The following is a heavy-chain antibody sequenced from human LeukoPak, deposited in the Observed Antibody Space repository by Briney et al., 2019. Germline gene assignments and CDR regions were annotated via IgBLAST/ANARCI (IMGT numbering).Heavy chain of an antibody. D-gene: IGHD5-24*01. Sequence: PGVSVRLSCAASGFTFSSYGVHWVRQAPGKGLEWVAVISYDGSNKYYADSVKGRFTISRDNSKNTLYLQMNSLRAEDTAVYYCAKDLELEPAVGYYYYGMDVWGQGTTVTFSS. V-gene: IGHV3-30*18. J-gene: IGHJ6*02. CDR1: GFTFSSYG. CDR2: ISYDGSNK. CDR3: AKDLELEPAVGYYYYGMDV.